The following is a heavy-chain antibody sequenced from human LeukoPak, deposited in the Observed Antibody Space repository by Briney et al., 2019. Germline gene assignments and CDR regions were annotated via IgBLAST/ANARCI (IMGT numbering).Heavy chain of an antibody. CDR1: GFTFCDYY. J-gene: IGHJ4*02. Sequence: GGPLTLSCTASGFTFCDYYMSCLPHSPGKALEWVSYICSSSSSIYYADSVKGRFTISRDNAKNSPYLQINSLRAEDTAVYYCARDQDSSVRGFDYWGQGTLVTVSS. CDR3: ARDQDSSVRGFDY. CDR2: ICSSSSSI. V-gene: IGHV3-11*01. D-gene: IGHD3-22*01.